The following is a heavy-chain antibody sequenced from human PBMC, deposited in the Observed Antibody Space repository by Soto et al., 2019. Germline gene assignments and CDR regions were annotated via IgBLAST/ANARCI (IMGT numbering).Heavy chain of an antibody. V-gene: IGHV3-7*05. CDR1: GFTFTSYW. CDR2: IKQDGSSK. J-gene: IGHJ4*02. Sequence: EVQLVESGGGLVQPGGSLRLSCAASGFTFTSYWMSWVRQAPGKGLEWVANIKQDGSSKYYGDSVKGRFTVSRDNAKSSIYLQMDRLREDETSVYRCARLRFILLERDCDFWGQGNRVTVSS. CDR3: ARLRFILLERDCDF. D-gene: IGHD3-3*01.